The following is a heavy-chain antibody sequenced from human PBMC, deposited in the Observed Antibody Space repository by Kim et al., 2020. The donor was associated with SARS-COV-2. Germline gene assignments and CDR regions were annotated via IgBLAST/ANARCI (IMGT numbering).Heavy chain of an antibody. CDR3: ARGRIAARGY. J-gene: IGHJ4*02. D-gene: IGHD6-13*01. V-gene: IGHV4-34*01. CDR2: INHSGSN. CDR1: GGSFSGYY. Sequence: SETLSLTCAVYGGSFSGYYWSWIRQPPGKGLEWIGEINHSGSNNYNPSLKSRVTISVDTSKNQFSLKLSSVTAADTAVYYCARGRIAARGYWGQGTLVTVSS.